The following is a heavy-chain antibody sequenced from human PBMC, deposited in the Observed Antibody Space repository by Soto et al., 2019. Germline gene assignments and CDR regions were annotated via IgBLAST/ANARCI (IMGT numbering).Heavy chain of an antibody. CDR3: ERERQVGATVVFEY. CDR2: IYYSGST. V-gene: IGHV4-59*01. D-gene: IGHD1-26*01. J-gene: IGHJ4*01. Sequence: SETLSLTCTVSGGSISSYYWSWIRQPPGKGLEWIGYIYYSGSTNYNPSLKSRVTISVDTDRNQFSLKLSSVTAADTAVYYCERERQVGATVVFEYGGQGTLVTVSS. CDR1: GGSISSYY.